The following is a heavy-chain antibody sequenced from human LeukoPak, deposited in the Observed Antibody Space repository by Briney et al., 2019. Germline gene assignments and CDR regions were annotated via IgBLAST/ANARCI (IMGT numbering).Heavy chain of an antibody. D-gene: IGHD3-3*01. V-gene: IGHV4-39*01. CDR2: IYYTGST. CDR1: GGSIRSSSYY. Sequence: SETLSLTCSVSGGSIRSSSYYWGWIRQPPGKVLEWIGSIYYTGSTYLHPSLKIRDIVSEGTSKDEFSLILSSITAAVTAVYYCAGQYDFWSGSGQKNWFDPWGQGTLVTVSS. CDR3: AGQYDFWSGSGQKNWFDP. J-gene: IGHJ5*02.